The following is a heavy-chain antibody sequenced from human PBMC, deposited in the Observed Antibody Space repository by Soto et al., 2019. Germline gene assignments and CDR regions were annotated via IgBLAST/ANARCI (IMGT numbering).Heavy chain of an antibody. D-gene: IGHD6-25*01. Sequence: QAQVVQSGPAMKEPGSSVKVSCRASGIMSSGYGFSWVRQAPGQGLEWVGRINPILDSTHYAQNLQGRVSITVDRSTDTAYLEVTSLRLEDTAIYFCATTKRARLDSWGRGTVVTVSS. CDR2: INPILDST. V-gene: IGHV1-69*09. J-gene: IGHJ4*02. CDR3: ATTKRARLDS. CDR1: GIMSSGYG.